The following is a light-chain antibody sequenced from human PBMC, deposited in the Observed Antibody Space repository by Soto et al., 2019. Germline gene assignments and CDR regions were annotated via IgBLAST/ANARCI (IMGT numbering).Light chain of an antibody. CDR3: QQYNHWLALT. V-gene: IGKV3-15*01. CDR2: GAS. CDR1: QSISTN. J-gene: IGKJ4*01. Sequence: EVVMTQSPVTLSVSPGDRATLSCRASQSISTNLAWYQHKPGQAPRLLIYGASTSATGVPARFSGSGSGTDFTLTISSLQSEDFAVYYCQQYNHWLALTFGGGTKVEIK.